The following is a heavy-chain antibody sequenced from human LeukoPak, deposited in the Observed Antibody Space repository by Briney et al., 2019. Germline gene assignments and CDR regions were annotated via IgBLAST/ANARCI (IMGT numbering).Heavy chain of an antibody. V-gene: IGHV5-51*01. CDR1: GYSFTSYW. J-gene: IGHJ3*02. D-gene: IGHD5-18*01. Sequence: GESLKISCKGSGYSFTSYWIGWVRQMPGKGLEWIGIIYPGESDTRYSPSLQGQVTISADKSISTAYLQWSSLKASDTAMYYCASRIASYGDAFDIWGQGTMVTVSS. CDR2: IYPGESDT. CDR3: ASRIASYGDAFDI.